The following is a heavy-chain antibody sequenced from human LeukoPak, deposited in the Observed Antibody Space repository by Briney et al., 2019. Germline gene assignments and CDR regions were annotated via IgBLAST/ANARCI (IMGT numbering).Heavy chain of an antibody. Sequence: SQTLSLTCTVSGASISSGAYDWIWIRQCPGKGLEWIGHIFLSGTTFFNPSLKSRLTISAHMSKNQFSLTLTSVTAADTAVYYCARGGTIFNAWGDYNWVDPSGQGTLVTVSS. CDR2: IFLSGTT. J-gene: IGHJ5*02. D-gene: IGHD3-9*01. CDR1: GASISSGAYD. V-gene: IGHV4-31*03. CDR3: ARGGTIFNAWGDYNWVDP.